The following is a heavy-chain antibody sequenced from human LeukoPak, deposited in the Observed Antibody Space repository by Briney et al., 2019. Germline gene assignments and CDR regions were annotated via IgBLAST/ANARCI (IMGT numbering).Heavy chain of an antibody. Sequence: GGSLRLSCAASGFTFSSYAMSWVRQAPGKGLEWVSAISGSGGSTYYADSVKGRFTISRDNSKNTLYLQMNSLRAEDTAVYYCAKGVPVNGYCSSTSCYSHFGYWGQGTLVTVSS. CDR3: AKGVPVNGYCSSTSCYSHFGY. J-gene: IGHJ4*02. CDR2: ISGSGGST. D-gene: IGHD2-2*02. CDR1: GFTFSSYA. V-gene: IGHV3-23*01.